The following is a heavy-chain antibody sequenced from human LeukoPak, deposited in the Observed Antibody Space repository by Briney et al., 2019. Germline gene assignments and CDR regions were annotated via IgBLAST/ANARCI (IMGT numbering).Heavy chain of an antibody. CDR1: GYSFTSYW. CDR2: IYPGDSDT. J-gene: IGHJ4*02. Sequence: GESLKISCRGSGYSFTSYWIGWVRQMPGKGLEWMGIIYPGDSDTRYSPSFQGQVTISADKSISTAYLQWSSLKASDTAMYYCARHLPYYYGSGTKYYFDYWGQGTLVTVSS. V-gene: IGHV5-51*01. D-gene: IGHD3-10*01. CDR3: ARHLPYYYGSGTKYYFDY.